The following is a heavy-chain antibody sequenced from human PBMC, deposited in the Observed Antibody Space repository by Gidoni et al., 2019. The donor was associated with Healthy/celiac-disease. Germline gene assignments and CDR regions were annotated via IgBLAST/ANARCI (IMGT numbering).Heavy chain of an antibody. CDR1: GFPFRDYY. V-gene: IGHV3-11*05. Sequence: QVQLVESGGGLVKPGGSLRPSCAAPGFPFRDYYMSWIRQAPGKGLEWVSYISSSSSDTNYADSVKGRFTISRDNAKNSLYLQMNSLRAEDTAVYYCARDRGASNGDYPYYMDVWGKGTTVTVSS. CDR2: ISSSSSDT. J-gene: IGHJ6*03. D-gene: IGHD3-10*01. CDR3: ARDRGASNGDYPYYMDV.